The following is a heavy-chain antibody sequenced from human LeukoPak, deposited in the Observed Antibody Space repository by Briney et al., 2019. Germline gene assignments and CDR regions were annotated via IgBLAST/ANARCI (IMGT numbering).Heavy chain of an antibody. CDR1: GYSFSNDW. V-gene: IGHV5-51*01. Sequence: GEFLKISCKGSGYSFSNDWIGWVRQMPGKGLEWMGIIYPADSDTKYSPSFQGQVTISADKSISTAYLQWNSLGASDTAMYYCARRGCIGGTCYGYWGQGTLVTVSS. J-gene: IGHJ4*02. CDR2: IYPADSDT. D-gene: IGHD2-15*01. CDR3: ARRGCIGGTCYGY.